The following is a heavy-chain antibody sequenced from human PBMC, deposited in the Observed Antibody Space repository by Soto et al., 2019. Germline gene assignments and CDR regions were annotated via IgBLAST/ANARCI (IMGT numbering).Heavy chain of an antibody. CDR1: GGSISSSSYY. Sequence: PSETLSLTCTVSGGSISSSSYYWGWIRQPPGKGLEWIGSIYYSGSTYYNPSLKSRVTISVDTSKNQFSLKLSSVTAADTAVYYCARRTVKAVACTMTAKNNWFDPWGQGTLVTVSS. J-gene: IGHJ5*02. CDR2: IYYSGST. D-gene: IGHD6-19*01. V-gene: IGHV4-39*01. CDR3: ARRTVKAVACTMTAKNNWFDP.